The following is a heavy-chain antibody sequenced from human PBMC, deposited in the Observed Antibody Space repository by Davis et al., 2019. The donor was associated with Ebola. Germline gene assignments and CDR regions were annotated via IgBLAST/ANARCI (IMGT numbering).Heavy chain of an antibody. CDR3: ARGFNIVATDRTFDY. CDR2: IYYSGST. V-gene: IGHV4-39*01. CDR1: GGSISSSSYY. J-gene: IGHJ4*02. D-gene: IGHD5-12*01. Sequence: PSETLSLTCTVSGGSISSSSYYWGWIRQPPGKGLEWIGSIYYSGSTYYNPSLKSRVTIFVDTSKNQFSLKLSSVTAADTAVYYCARGFNIVATDRTFDYWGQGTLVTVSS.